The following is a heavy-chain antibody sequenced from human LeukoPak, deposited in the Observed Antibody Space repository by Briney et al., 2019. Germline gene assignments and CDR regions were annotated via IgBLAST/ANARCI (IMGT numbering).Heavy chain of an antibody. J-gene: IGHJ6*03. Sequence: SETLSLTCTVSGGSISSSSYYWGWIRQPPGKGLEWIGSIYYSGSTYYNPSLKSRVTISVDTSKNQFSLKLSSVTAADTAVYYCARAEMVRGSYYYYYMDVWGKGTTVTVSS. CDR3: ARAEMVRGSYYYYYMDV. CDR2: IYYSGST. V-gene: IGHV4-39*01. CDR1: GGSISSSSYY. D-gene: IGHD3-10*01.